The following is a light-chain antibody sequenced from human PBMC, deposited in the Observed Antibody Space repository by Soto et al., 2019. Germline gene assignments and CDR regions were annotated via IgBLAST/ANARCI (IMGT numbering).Light chain of an antibody. Sequence: IVLTQSPATLSLSPGERATLSCRASQSVSSYLAWYQQKPGQAPRLLLYDASNRATGIPARFSGSGSGTDFTLTISSLEPEDFAVYYCQQRSNWPPHWTFGQGTKVDIK. CDR3: QQRSNWPPHWT. V-gene: IGKV3-11*01. CDR2: DAS. J-gene: IGKJ1*01. CDR1: QSVSSY.